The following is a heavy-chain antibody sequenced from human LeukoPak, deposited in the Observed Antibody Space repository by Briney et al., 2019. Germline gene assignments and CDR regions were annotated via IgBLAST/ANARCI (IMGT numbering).Heavy chain of an antibody. Sequence: ASVKVSCKASGYTFITYDIHWVRQAPGQGLEWMGGISAYNGNTIYAQKLQGRVTMTTDTSTSTAYMELRSLRSDETAVYYCARVPYYYDSSGYFDYWGQGTLVTVYS. CDR3: ARVPYYYDSSGYFDY. CDR1: GYTFITYD. V-gene: IGHV1-18*01. CDR2: ISAYNGNT. D-gene: IGHD3-22*01. J-gene: IGHJ4*02.